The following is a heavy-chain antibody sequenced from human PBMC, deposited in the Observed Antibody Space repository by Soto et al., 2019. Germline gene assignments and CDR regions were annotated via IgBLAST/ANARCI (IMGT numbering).Heavy chain of an antibody. V-gene: IGHV4-38-2*02. J-gene: IGHJ6*02. Sequence: ETLSLTCAVSGYSISSGYYWGWIRQPPGKGLEWIGSIYHSGSTYYNPSLKSRVTISVDTPKNQFSLKLSSVTAADTAVYYCARDDSSSWGVDVWGQGTTVTVSS. CDR3: ARDDSSSWGVDV. CDR2: IYHSGST. CDR1: GYSISSGYY. D-gene: IGHD6-6*01.